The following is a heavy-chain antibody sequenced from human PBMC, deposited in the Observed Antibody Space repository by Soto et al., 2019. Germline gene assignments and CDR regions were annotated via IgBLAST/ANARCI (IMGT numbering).Heavy chain of an antibody. D-gene: IGHD4-4*01. J-gene: IGHJ4*02. V-gene: IGHV3-23*01. CDR2: SSGSGGGT. CDR1: GFPFSIYA. CDR3: AKDQATVTMGLFDF. Sequence: GGSLRLSCAASGFPFSIYAMSWVRQAPGKGPEWVSTSSGSGGGTYYADSVKGRFTISRDNSKNTLFLQMSSLRAEDTAVYYCAKDQATVTMGLFDFWGQGTMVTVSS.